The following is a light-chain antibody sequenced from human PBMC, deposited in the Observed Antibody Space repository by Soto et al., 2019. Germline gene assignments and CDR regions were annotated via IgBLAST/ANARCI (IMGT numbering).Light chain of an antibody. CDR3: MQALQTPT. CDR1: QSLLHSNGYNY. Sequence: DIVMTQSPLSLPVTPGEPASISCRSSQSLLHSNGYNYLDWYLQKPGQSPQLLIYLCSNRASGVPDRFSGSGSGTDFTLKISRVEAEDVGVYYCMQALQTPTFGQGPRLAIK. V-gene: IGKV2-28*01. J-gene: IGKJ5*01. CDR2: LCS.